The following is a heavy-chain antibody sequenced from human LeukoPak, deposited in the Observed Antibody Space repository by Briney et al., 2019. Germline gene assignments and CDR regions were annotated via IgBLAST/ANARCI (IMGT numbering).Heavy chain of an antibody. V-gene: IGHV3-48*04. Sequence: GGSLRLSCAASGFTFSSYGMHWVRQAPGKGLEWVSYISSSSSTIYYADSVKGRFTISRDNAKNSLYLQMNSLRAEDTAVYYCAKGGFIPGSLNPYGKDAFDIWGQGTMVTVSS. CDR3: AKGGFIPGSLNPYGKDAFDI. J-gene: IGHJ3*02. CDR1: GFTFSSYG. CDR2: ISSSSSTI. D-gene: IGHD1-14*01.